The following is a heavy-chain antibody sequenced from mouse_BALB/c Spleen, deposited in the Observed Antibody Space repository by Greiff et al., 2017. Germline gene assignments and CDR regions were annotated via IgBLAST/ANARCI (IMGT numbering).Heavy chain of an antibody. V-gene: IGHV5-17*02. CDR1: GFTFSSFG. CDR2: ISSGSSTI. D-gene: IGHD2-1*01. Sequence: EVQGVESGGGLVQPGGSRKLSCAASGFTFSSFGMHWVRQAPEKGLEWVAYISSGSSTIYYADTVKGRFTISRDNPKNTLFLQMTSLRSEDTAMYYCARRSEIYYGNSFDYWGQGTTLTVSS. CDR3: ARRSEIYYGNSFDY. J-gene: IGHJ2*01.